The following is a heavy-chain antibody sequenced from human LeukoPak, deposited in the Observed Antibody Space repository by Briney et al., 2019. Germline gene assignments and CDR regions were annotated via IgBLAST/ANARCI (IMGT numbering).Heavy chain of an antibody. CDR3: ARVYDYVWGSYRFFDY. J-gene: IGHJ4*02. CDR2: INHSGST. D-gene: IGHD3-16*02. V-gene: IGHV4-39*07. Sequence: SETLSLTCTDSGGSISSSSYYWSWIRQPPGKGLEWIGEINHSGSTNYNPSLKSRVTISVDTSKSQFSLKLSSVTAADTAVYYCARVYDYVWGSYRFFDYWGQGTLVTVSS. CDR1: GGSISSSSYY.